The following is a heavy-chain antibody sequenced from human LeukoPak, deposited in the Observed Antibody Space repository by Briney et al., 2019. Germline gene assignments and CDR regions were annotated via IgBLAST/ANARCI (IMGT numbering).Heavy chain of an antibody. Sequence: GGSLRLSCAASGFTFSDYYMSWIRQAPGKELEWVSYISSSGSTIYYADSVKGRFTISRDNAKNSLYLQMNSLRAEDTAVYYCARFGPGYSYGYDYFDYWGQGTLVTVSS. D-gene: IGHD5-18*01. J-gene: IGHJ4*02. CDR1: GFTFSDYY. CDR2: ISSSGSTI. CDR3: ARFGPGYSYGYDYFDY. V-gene: IGHV3-11*01.